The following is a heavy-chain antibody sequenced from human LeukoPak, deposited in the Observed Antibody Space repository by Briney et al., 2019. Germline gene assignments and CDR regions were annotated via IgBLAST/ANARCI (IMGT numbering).Heavy chain of an antibody. V-gene: IGHV4-4*07. J-gene: IGHJ6*02. CDR1: GGSISSYY. CDR2: IYTSGST. CDR3: ARAVVPAATGYYYYGMDV. Sequence: PSETLPLTCTVSGGSISSYYWSWIRQPAGKGLEWIGRIYTSGSTNYNPSLKSRVTMSVDTSKNQFSLKLSSVTAADTAVYYCARAVVPAATGYYYYGMDVWGQGTTVTVSS. D-gene: IGHD2-2*01.